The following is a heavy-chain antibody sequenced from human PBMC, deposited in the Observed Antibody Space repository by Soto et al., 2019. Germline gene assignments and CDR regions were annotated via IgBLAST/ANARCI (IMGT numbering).Heavy chain of an antibody. CDR1: GSTFTSYG. J-gene: IGHJ6*02. Sequence: ASVKISCRASGSTFTSYGISWVRQAPGQGLEWMRWISAYNGNTIYAQKLQGRVTMTTDTSTSTAYMELRSLRSDDTAVYYCARFAYYAFWSCYHSMGYYYYYGMDFWGQGTTVTVSS. CDR3: ARFAYYAFWSCYHSMGYYYYYGMDF. D-gene: IGHD3-3*01. CDR2: ISAYNGNT. V-gene: IGHV1-18*01.